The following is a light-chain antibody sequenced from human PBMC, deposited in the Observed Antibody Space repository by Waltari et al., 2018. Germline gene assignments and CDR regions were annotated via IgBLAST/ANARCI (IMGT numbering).Light chain of an antibody. CDR1: ASNIGNNV. CDR2: RSD. V-gene: IGLV1-44*01. Sequence: QSVLTQPPSASGTPGQGVTISCSGGASNIGNNVVNWYQQVPGKAPKLLIYRSDGRPAGVPDLFSGSKSGTSASLAISGLQSEDEADYYCAVWDDSLNGRWVFGGGTKVTVL. CDR3: AVWDDSLNGRWV. J-gene: IGLJ3*02.